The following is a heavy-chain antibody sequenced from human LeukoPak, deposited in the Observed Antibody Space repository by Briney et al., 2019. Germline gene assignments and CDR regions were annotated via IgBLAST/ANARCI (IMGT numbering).Heavy chain of an antibody. CDR1: GYTFTVYY. CDR2: INPNSGGT. J-gene: IGHJ5*02. Sequence: GASVTLSCKSAGYTFTVYYMHWVRHAPGQGLGWKVWINPNSGGTNYAQKCQGRVTMTRDTSISTAYMELSRLRSDDTAVYYCARGGFGGSYNWFDPWGQGNLVTVSS. CDR3: ARGGFGGSYNWFDP. D-gene: IGHD3-16*01. V-gene: IGHV1-2*02.